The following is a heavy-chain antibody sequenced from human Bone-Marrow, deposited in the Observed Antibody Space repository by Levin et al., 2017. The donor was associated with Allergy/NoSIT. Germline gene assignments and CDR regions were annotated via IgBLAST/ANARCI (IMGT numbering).Heavy chain of an antibody. V-gene: IGHV1-24*01. Sequence: ASVKVSCKVSGYALSELSMHWVRQAPGAGLEWMGGFDPDHGKTVYAENFQGRVTMTADTSTGTASVELRSLRFEDTAVYYCATAIYDTSFDYWGQGTLVSVSS. CDR2: FDPDHGKT. CDR3: ATAIYDTSFDY. J-gene: IGHJ4*02. D-gene: IGHD3-3*01. CDR1: GYALSELS.